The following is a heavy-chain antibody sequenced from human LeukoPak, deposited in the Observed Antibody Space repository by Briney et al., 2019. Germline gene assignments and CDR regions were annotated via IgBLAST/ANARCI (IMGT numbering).Heavy chain of an antibody. CDR3: ASSKVVVIAMFDY. Sequence: EASVKVSCKASGYTFTGYYMHWVRQAPGQGLEWMGWINPNSGGTNYAQKFQGRVTMTRDTSISTAYMELSRLRSDDTAVYYCASSKVVVIAMFDYWGQGTLVTVSS. V-gene: IGHV1-2*02. J-gene: IGHJ4*02. D-gene: IGHD2-21*01. CDR1: GYTFTGYY. CDR2: INPNSGGT.